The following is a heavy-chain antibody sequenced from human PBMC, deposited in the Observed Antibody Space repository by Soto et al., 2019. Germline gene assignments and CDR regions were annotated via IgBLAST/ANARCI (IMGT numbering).Heavy chain of an antibody. CDR2: IIPVYGTP. V-gene: IGHV1-69*06. CDR3: AKASGRSWYNWFDP. Sequence: QVQLVQSGAEVKKPGSSVRVSCKASGGTLSSAFSSYAFSWVRQAPGQGLEWVGGIIPVYGTPNYAQRLRGRISITADRSTTTAFMELSSLRSEDTAVYYCAKASGRSWYNWFDPGAREPWSPSPQ. D-gene: IGHD6-13*01. CDR1: GGTLSSAFSSYA. J-gene: IGHJ5*02.